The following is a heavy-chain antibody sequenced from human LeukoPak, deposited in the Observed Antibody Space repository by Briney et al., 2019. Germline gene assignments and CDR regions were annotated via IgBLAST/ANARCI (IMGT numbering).Heavy chain of an antibody. CDR1: GYTFRQYR. CDR2: VSPSHTTR. CDR3: ARDYILPLETDNGDGFAI. J-gene: IGHJ3*02. V-gene: IGHV1-18*01. D-gene: IGHD3-3*02. Sequence: GASVKVSCMASGYTFRQYRISWVRQAPGKGFEWMGWVSPSHTTRVYAQEFQGRVTMSADTNTNTVSMELRSLRFDDTAVYFCARDYILPLETDNGDGFAIWGQGTVVTVSS.